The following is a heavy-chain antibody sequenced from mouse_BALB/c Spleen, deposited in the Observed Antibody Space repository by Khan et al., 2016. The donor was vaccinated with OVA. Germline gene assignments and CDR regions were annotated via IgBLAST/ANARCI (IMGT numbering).Heavy chain of an antibody. CDR1: GYSITSDYA. J-gene: IGHJ3*01. CDR2: ITYSGGT. Sequence: EVELVESGPGLVKPSQSLSLTCTVTGYSITSDYAWNWIRQFPGNKLEWMGYITYSGGTSYHPSLKSRISITRDTSKNQFFLRLNSVTTEDSATYHCARWFAYWGKGTLVTVS. CDR3: ARWFAY. V-gene: IGHV3-2*02.